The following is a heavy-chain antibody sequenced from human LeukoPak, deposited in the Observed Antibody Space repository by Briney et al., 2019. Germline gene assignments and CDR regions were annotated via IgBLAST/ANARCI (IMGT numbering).Heavy chain of an antibody. J-gene: IGHJ4*02. CDR1: GDIVSSNSAA. CDR3: ARDSGSYSTSYRFDS. V-gene: IGHV6-1*01. Sequence: SQTLSLTCAISGDIVSSNSAAWDWIRQSPSRGLEWLGRTYYKSKLFNDYAVSVKNRITINPDTSEHQFSLQLNSVTPEDTAVYYCARDSGSYSTSYRFDSWGQGTLVTVSS. CDR2: TYYKSKLFN. D-gene: IGHD6-6*01.